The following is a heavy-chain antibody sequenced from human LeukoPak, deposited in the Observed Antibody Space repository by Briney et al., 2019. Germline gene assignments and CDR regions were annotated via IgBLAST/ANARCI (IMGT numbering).Heavy chain of an antibody. V-gene: IGHV3-74*01. D-gene: IGHD2-21*01. CDR2: VNSDGSST. J-gene: IGHJ3*02. CDR3: ARDLLIPSLAFDI. CDR1: GFTFSNYW. Sequence: GGSLRLSCAVSGFTFSNYWMHWVRQAPGKGPVWVARVNSDGSSTSHADSVKGRFTISRDNAKNTLYLQMNSLRAEDTAVYYCARDLLIPSLAFDIWGQGTMVTASS.